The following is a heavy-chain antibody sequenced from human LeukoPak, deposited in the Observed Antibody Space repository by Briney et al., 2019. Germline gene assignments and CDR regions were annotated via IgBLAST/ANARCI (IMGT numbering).Heavy chain of an antibody. D-gene: IGHD4/OR15-4a*01. CDR3: VRDLT. J-gene: IGHJ4*02. CDR1: GFRFSTSA. Sequence: GGSLRLSCSASGFRFSTSAMHWVRQAPGKGPQFVSAITTNGRSTYYADSVKGRFTISRDNSKSTLDLQMSSLRAGDTAVYYCVRDLTWGQGTLVTVSS. V-gene: IGHV3-64D*06. CDR2: ITTNGRST.